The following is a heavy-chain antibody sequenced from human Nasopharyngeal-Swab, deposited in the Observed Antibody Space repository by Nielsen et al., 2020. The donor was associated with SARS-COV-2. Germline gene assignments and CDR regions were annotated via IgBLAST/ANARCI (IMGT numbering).Heavy chain of an antibody. J-gene: IGHJ5*02. V-gene: IGHV1-46*01. CDR1: GYTFTSYY. CDR3: ARRGHKNPPDP. D-gene: IGHD2/OR15-2a*01. Sequence: ASVKVSCKASGYTFTSYYMHWVRQAPGQGLEWMGIINPSGGSTSYAQKFQGRVTMTRDTSTSTVYMELRSLRSDDTAVYYCARRGHKNPPDPWGQGTLVTVSS. CDR2: INPSGGST.